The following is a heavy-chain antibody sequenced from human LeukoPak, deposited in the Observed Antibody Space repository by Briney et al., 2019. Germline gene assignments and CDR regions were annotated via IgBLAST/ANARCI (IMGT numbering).Heavy chain of an antibody. CDR2: ISSSGSYI. CDR1: GFTFSSYS. J-gene: IGHJ4*02. D-gene: IGHD3-22*01. V-gene: IGHV3-21*01. Sequence: GRSLRLSCAASGFTFSSYSMNWVRQAPGKGLEWVSSISSSGSYIHYADSLKGRFTISRDNAKNSLYLQMNSLRAEDTAVYYCARDGYYDSSNDFDYWGQGTLVTVSS. CDR3: ARDGYYDSSNDFDY.